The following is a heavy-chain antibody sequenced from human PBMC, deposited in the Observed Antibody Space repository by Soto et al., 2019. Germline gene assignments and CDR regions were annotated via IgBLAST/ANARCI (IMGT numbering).Heavy chain of an antibody. CDR1: GFTFSSYG. CDR3: ARENMAKHTMDYSNYSDAFDI. J-gene: IGHJ3*02. V-gene: IGHV3-33*01. CDR2: IWYDGSNK. Sequence: PGGSLRLSCAASGFTFSSYGMHWVRQAPGKGLEWVAVIWYDGSNKYYVDSVKGRFTISRDNSKNTLYLQMNSLRAEDTAVYYCARENMAKHTMDYSNYSDAFDIWGQETMVTVAS. D-gene: IGHD4-4*01.